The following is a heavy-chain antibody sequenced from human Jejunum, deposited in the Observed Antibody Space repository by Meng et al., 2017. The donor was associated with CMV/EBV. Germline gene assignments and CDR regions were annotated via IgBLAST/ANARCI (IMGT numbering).Heavy chain of an antibody. CDR2: ISPSSNYI. J-gene: IGHJ4*02. D-gene: IGHD2/OR15-2a*01. Sequence: AASAFTFSTYPMNWVRQAPGKGLEWVSSISPSSNYIYYADSVKGRFTISRDNAKNSLYLEMNSLRADDTAVYYCAKESMARNYFDYWGQGTLVTVSS. V-gene: IGHV3-21*01. CDR3: AKESMARNYFDY. CDR1: AFTFSTYP.